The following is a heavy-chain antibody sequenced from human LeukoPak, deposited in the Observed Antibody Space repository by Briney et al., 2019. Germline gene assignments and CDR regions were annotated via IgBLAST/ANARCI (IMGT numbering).Heavy chain of an antibody. CDR3: ARGRNSGYDLVLDY. V-gene: IGHV3-23*01. J-gene: IGHJ4*02. D-gene: IGHD5-12*01. CDR1: GFTFSNYG. CDR2: ISGSGGST. Sequence: GGSLRLSCAASGFTFSNYGMSWVRQAPGKGLEWVSAISGSGGSTYYADSVKGRFTISRDNSKNTLYLQMNSLRAEDTAVYYCARGRNSGYDLVLDYWGQGTLVTVSS.